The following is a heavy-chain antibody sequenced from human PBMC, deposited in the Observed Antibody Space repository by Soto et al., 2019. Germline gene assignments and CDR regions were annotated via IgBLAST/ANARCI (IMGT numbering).Heavy chain of an antibody. V-gene: IGHV3-23*01. CDR1: GFTFRNYS. Sequence: PAASLRLSYETSGFTFRNYSMSWVRQPPGAGLEWVSAISGSGGSTYYADSVKGRFTISRDNSKNTLYLQMNSLRAEDTAVFYCAKHQGYCSSTSCPLKYYYYYYYMDVWGKGT. D-gene: IGHD2-2*01. J-gene: IGHJ6*03. CDR3: AKHQGYCSSTSCPLKYYYYYYYMDV. CDR2: ISGSGGST.